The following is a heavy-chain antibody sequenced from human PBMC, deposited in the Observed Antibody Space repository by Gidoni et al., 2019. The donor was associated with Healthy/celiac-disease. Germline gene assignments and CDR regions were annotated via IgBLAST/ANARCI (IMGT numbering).Heavy chain of an antibody. CDR1: GFSLSNARMG. J-gene: IGHJ2*01. CDR3: ARILSGDDYGDPRYFDL. CDR2: IFSNDEK. D-gene: IGHD4-17*01. V-gene: IGHV2-26*01. Sequence: QVTLKESGPVLVKPTETLTLTCTVSGFSLSNARMGVSWIRQPPGKALEWLAHIFSNDEKSYSTSLKSRLTISKDTSKSQVVLTMTNMDPVDTATYYCARILSGDDYGDPRYFDLWGRGTLVTVSS.